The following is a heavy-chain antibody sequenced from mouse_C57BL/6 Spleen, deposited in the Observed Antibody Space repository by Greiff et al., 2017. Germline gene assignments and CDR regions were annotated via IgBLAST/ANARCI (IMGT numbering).Heavy chain of an antibody. D-gene: IGHD4-1*01. J-gene: IGHJ4*01. Sequence: VHVKQSGPELVKPGASVKMSCKASGYTFTDYNMHWVKQSHGKSLEWIGYINPNNGGTSYNQKFKGKATLTVNKSSSTAYMELRSLTSEDSAVYYCARPGTGYAMDYWGQGTSVTVSS. CDR3: ARPGTGYAMDY. V-gene: IGHV1-22*01. CDR2: INPNNGGT. CDR1: GYTFTDYN.